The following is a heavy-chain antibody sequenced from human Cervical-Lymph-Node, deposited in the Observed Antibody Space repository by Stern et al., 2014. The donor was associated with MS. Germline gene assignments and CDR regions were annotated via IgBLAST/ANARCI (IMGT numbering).Heavy chain of an antibody. J-gene: IGHJ4*02. D-gene: IGHD1-20*01. CDR1: GFTFSTYP. CDR3: ARQSPRSLSITADY. CDR2: ISYDGTKT. Sequence: VQLEESGGGVVQPGRSLRLSCAASGFTFSTYPMHCVRQAPGKVLEWVAVISYDGTKTYDADSVKGRFTISRDNSKNTLFLQMNSLSAEDTAVYYCARQSPRSLSITADYWGPGTLVTVSS. V-gene: IGHV3-30-3*01.